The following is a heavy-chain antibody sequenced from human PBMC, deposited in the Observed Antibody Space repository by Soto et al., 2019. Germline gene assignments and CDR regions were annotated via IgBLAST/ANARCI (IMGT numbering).Heavy chain of an antibody. CDR1: GGSISSSSHY. J-gene: IGHJ4*02. CDR2: IYYTGST. CDR3: AKVRDDHSYFFDY. D-gene: IGHD6-6*01. V-gene: IGHV4-39*07. Sequence: PSETLSLTCTVSGGSISSSSHYWGWIRQPPGKGLEWIGTIYYTGSTYYNPSLKSRVTISVDTSRNQFSLKLSSVTAADTAVYYCAKVRDDHSYFFDYWGQGTLVTVSS.